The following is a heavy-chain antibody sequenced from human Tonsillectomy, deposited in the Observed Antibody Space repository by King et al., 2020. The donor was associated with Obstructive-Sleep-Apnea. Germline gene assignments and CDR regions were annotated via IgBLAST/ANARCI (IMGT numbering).Heavy chain of an antibody. J-gene: IGHJ3*02. CDR3: ARDQGRWFGELLYDAFDI. D-gene: IGHD3-10*01. V-gene: IGHV3-30-3*01. CDR1: GFTFSSYA. Sequence: VQLVESGGGVVQPGRSLRLSCAASGFTFSSYAMHWVRQAPDKGLEWVAVISYDGSNKYYADSVKGRFTISRDNSKNTLYLQMNSLRAEDTAVYYCARDQGRWFGELLYDAFDIWGQGTMVTVSS. CDR2: ISYDGSNK.